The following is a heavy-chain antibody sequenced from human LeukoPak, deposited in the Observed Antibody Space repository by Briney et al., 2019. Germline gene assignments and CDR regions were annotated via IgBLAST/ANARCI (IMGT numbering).Heavy chain of an antibody. D-gene: IGHD3-22*01. CDR1: GGTFSSYA. V-gene: IGHV1-69*13. CDR3: ARGPYYYDSSGSNLNAFDI. CDR2: IIPNFGTA. Sequence: SVKVSCKASGGTFSSYAISWVRQAPGQGLEWMGGIIPNFGTANYAQKFQGRVTITADESTSTAYMELSSLRSEDTAVYYCARGPYYYDSSGSNLNAFDIWGQGTMVTVSS. J-gene: IGHJ3*02.